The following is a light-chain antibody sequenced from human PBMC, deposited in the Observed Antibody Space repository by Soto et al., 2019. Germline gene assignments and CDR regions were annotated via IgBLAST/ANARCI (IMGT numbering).Light chain of an antibody. Sequence: EKVMTQSPATLSVSPGERATLSCRASQSVGSYLAWYQQKPGQAPRLLIYGASTRAAGIPARFSGSGSVTEFSLTISTLQSEDFGVYYCQQYVNWPLTFGGGTRVEIK. CDR3: QQYVNWPLT. J-gene: IGKJ4*01. CDR1: QSVGSY. V-gene: IGKV3-15*01. CDR2: GAS.